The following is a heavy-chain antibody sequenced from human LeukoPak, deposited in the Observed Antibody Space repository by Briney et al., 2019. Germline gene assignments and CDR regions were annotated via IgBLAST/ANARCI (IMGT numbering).Heavy chain of an antibody. D-gene: IGHD2-21*02. V-gene: IGHV3-48*04. CDR3: ARRGSCGGDCYGSFQH. CDR1: GFTFSSYS. CDR2: ISSSSSTI. J-gene: IGHJ1*01. Sequence: PGGSLRLSCAASGFTFSSYSMNWVRQAPGKGLEWVSYISSSSSTIYYADSVKGRFTISRDNAKNSLYLQMNSLRAEDTAVYYCARRGSCGGDCYGSFQHWGQGTLVTVSS.